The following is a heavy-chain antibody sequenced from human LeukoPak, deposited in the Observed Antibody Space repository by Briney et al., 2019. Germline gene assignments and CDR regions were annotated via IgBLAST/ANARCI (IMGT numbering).Heavy chain of an antibody. Sequence: ASVKVSCKASGYTFTSYGISWVRQAPGQGLEWMGWISSYHGNTNYAQKLQGRVTMSTDTSTGTAYMELRSLRSDDTAVYYCARRPAVARRDAFDIWGQGTMVTVSS. CDR2: ISSYHGNT. V-gene: IGHV1-18*01. D-gene: IGHD6-19*01. CDR1: GYTFTSYG. CDR3: ARRPAVARRDAFDI. J-gene: IGHJ3*02.